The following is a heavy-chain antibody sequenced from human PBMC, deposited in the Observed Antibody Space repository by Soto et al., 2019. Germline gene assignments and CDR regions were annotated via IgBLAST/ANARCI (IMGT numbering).Heavy chain of an antibody. J-gene: IGHJ5*02. D-gene: IGHD6-13*01. Sequence: SETLSLTCAVYCWSFRGYYWSWIRQPPGKGLEWIGEINHSGSNNYNPSIKSRVTISVDTSKNQFSLKLSSVTAADTAVYYCASTIAAAALNWFDPWGQGTLVTVSS. CDR2: INHSGSN. CDR1: CWSFRGYY. CDR3: ASTIAAAALNWFDP. V-gene: IGHV4-34*01.